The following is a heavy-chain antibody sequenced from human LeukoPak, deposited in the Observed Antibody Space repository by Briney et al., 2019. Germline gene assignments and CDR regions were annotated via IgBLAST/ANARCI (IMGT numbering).Heavy chain of an antibody. CDR3: ARAPYCSGGSCPPPDWFDP. D-gene: IGHD2-15*01. CDR1: GYTFTSYG. J-gene: IGHJ5*02. Sequence: GASVKVSCKASGYTFTSYGISWVRQAPGQGLEWMGWISAYNGNTNYAQKLQGRVTMTTDTSTSTAYMELRSLRPDDTAVYYCARAPYCSGGSCPPPDWFDPWGQGTLVTVSS. V-gene: IGHV1-18*04. CDR2: ISAYNGNT.